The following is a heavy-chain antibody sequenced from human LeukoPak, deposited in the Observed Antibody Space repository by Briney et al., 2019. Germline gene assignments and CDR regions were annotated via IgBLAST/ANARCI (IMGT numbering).Heavy chain of an antibody. Sequence: SETLSLTCTVSGGSISSSSYCWGWIRQPPGKGLEWIGEINHSGTTNYNPSLKSRVTMSVDTSKDQFSLKLMSVTAADTGVYYCARRRKVVRAGFDYWGQGTRVIVSS. V-gene: IGHV4-39*07. J-gene: IGHJ4*02. D-gene: IGHD2-21*01. CDR2: INHSGTT. CDR3: ARRRKVVRAGFDY. CDR1: GGSISSSSYC.